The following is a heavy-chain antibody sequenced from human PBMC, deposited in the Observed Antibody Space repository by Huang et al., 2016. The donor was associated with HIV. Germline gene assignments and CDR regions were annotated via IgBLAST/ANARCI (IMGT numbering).Heavy chain of an antibody. CDR2: IKQDEREK. J-gene: IGHJ6*02. V-gene: IGHV3-7*01. D-gene: IGHD1-7*01. CDR1: TFSFGGYW. CDR3: ATKTGAMDI. Sequence: VESGGRLVQPGGSIRLFCVGSTFSFGGYWMSWVRQTPGKGLEWVANIKQDEREKYYVESVKGRFNISRDNAKKILFLQMDNVRVEDTATYYCATKTGAMDIWGQGTAVTVS.